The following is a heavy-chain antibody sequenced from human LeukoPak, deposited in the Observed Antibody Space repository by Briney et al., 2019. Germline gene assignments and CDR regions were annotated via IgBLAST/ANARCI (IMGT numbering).Heavy chain of an antibody. J-gene: IGHJ6*03. V-gene: IGHV4-34*01. CDR3: ARVEQLVGNYMDV. Sequence: PSETLSLTCAVYGGSFSGYYWSWIRQPPGKGLEWIGEINHSGSTNYNPSLKSRVTISVDTSKNQFSLKLSSVTAADTAVYYCARVEQLVGNYMDVWGKGTTVTVSS. D-gene: IGHD6-6*01. CDR2: INHSGST. CDR1: GGSFSGYY.